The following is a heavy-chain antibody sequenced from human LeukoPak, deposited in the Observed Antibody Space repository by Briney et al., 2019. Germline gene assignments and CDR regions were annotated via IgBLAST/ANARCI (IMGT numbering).Heavy chain of an antibody. CDR2: IYYSGST. CDR3: ARVFSVAGTFDY. D-gene: IGHD6-19*01. CDR1: GGSISSYY. V-gene: IGHV4-59*12. Sequence: SETLSLTCTVSGGSISSYYWSWIRQPPGKGLEWIGYIYYSGSTNYNPSLKSRVTISVETSKNQFSLKLSSVTAADTAVYYCARVFSVAGTFDYWGQGALVTVSS. J-gene: IGHJ4*02.